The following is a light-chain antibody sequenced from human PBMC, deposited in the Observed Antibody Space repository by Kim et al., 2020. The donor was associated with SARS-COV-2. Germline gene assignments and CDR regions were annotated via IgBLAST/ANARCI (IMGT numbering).Light chain of an antibody. CDR2: SNN. V-gene: IGLV1-44*01. J-gene: IGLJ3*02. CDR1: SSNIGSNT. CDR3: AAWDDSLNGL. Sequence: PGRGVTISCSGSSSNIGSNTVNWYQQLPGTAPKLLIYSNNQRPSGVPDRFSGSKSGTSASLAISGLQSEDEADYYCAAWDDSLNGLFGGGTKLTVL.